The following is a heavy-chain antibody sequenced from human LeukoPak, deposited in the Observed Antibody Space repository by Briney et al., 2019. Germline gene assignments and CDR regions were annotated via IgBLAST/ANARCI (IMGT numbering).Heavy chain of an antibody. J-gene: IGHJ6*02. CDR2: ISGSGGST. CDR1: GFTFSSYA. V-gene: IGHV3-23*01. CDR3: AKARGRWAAAGTNYYYYGMDV. Sequence: GGSLRLSCAASGFTFSSYAMSWVRQAPGKGLEWVSAISGSGGSTYYADSVKGRFTISRDNSKNTLYLQMNSLRAEDTAVYYCAKARGRWAAAGTNYYYYGMDVWGRGTTVTVSS. D-gene: IGHD6-13*01.